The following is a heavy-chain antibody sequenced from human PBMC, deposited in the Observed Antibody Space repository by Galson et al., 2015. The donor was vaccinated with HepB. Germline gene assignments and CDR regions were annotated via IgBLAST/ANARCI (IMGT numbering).Heavy chain of an antibody. D-gene: IGHD3-10*01. CDR2: IIPIFGTA. Sequence: SVKVPCKASGGTFSSYAISWVRQAPGQGLEWMGGIIPIFGTASYAQKFQGRVTITADESTSTAYMELSSLRSEDTAVYYCARIRAIGDGSGSSYFDYWGQGTLVTVSS. J-gene: IGHJ4*02. CDR3: ARIRAIGDGSGSSYFDY. CDR1: GGTFSSYA. V-gene: IGHV1-69*13.